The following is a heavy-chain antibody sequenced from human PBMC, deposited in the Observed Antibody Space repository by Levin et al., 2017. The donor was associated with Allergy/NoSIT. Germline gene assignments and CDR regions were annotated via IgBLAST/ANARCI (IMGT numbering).Heavy chain of an antibody. J-gene: IGHJ4*02. CDR1: GYTFTGYY. V-gene: IGHV1-2*02. Sequence: ASVKVSCKASGYTFTGYYMHWVRQAPGQGLEWMGWINPNSGGTNYAQKFQGRVTMTRDTSISTAYMELSRLRSDDTAVYYCAREAEDIVVVVAATPFDYWGQGTLVTVSS. CDR3: AREAEDIVVVVAATPFDY. CDR2: INPNSGGT. D-gene: IGHD2-15*01.